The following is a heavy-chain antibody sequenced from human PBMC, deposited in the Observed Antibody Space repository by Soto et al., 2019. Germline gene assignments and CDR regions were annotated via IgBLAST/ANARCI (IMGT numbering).Heavy chain of an antibody. V-gene: IGHV3-53*01. CDR3: ARETVQLERRFYYYGMDV. CDR2: IYSGGST. D-gene: IGHD1-1*01. J-gene: IGHJ6*02. Sequence: PGGSLRLSCAASGFTVSSNYMSWVRQAPGKGLEWVSVIYSGGSTYYADSVKGRFIISRDNSKNTLYLQMNSLRAEDTAVYYCARETVQLERRFYYYGMDVWGQGTTVTVSS. CDR1: GFTVSSNY.